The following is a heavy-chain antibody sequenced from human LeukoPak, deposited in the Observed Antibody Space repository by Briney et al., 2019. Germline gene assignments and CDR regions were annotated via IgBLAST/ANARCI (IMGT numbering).Heavy chain of an antibody. CDR1: GGSISSYY. CDR3: ARAVGAAFDI. D-gene: IGHD1-26*01. J-gene: IGHJ3*02. CDR2: IYYSGST. V-gene: IGHV4-59*01. Sequence: PSETLSLTCTVSGGSISSYYWSWIRQPPGKGLEWIGYIYYSGSTNYNPSLKSRVTISVDTSKNQFSLKLSSVTAAVTAVYYCARAVGAAFDIWGQGTMVTVSS.